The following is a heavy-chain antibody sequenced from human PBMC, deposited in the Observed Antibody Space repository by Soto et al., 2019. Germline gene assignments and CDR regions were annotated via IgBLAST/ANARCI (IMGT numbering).Heavy chain of an antibody. J-gene: IGHJ6*02. CDR2: IYYSGST. CDR3: ARLVWAAGNYVMDV. V-gene: IGHV4-39*01. Sequence: QLQLQESGPGLVKPSETLSLTCTVSGGSISSSSYYWGWIRQPPGKGLEWIGSIYYSGSTYYNPSLKSRVTISVDTSKNQFSLKLSSVTAADTAVYYCARLVWAAGNYVMDVWGQGTTVTVSS. D-gene: IGHD6-13*01. CDR1: GGSISSSSYY.